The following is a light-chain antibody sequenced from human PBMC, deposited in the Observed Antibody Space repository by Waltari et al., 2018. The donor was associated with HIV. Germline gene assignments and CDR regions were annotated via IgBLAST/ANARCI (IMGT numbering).Light chain of an antibody. Sequence: QSVLTQPPAVSAAPGQKVTIPCSGTTSNIGNNFVSWYQKLPGTAPKLLIFDNHKRPSGVSDRFSASKSATSATLDITGLHTGDEAEYYCGTWDTSLNAGVFGGGTKVSVL. CDR1: TSNIGNNF. CDR3: GTWDTSLNAGV. CDR2: DNH. V-gene: IGLV1-51*01. J-gene: IGLJ2*01.